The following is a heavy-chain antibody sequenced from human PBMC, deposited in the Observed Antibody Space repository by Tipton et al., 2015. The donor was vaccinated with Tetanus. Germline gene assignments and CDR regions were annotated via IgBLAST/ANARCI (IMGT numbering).Heavy chain of an antibody. CDR3: ARAGGGSWGNFDY. CDR2: IYYSGST. CDR1: GGSISSYY. J-gene: IGHJ4*02. V-gene: IGHV4-59*01. Sequence: LSLTCTVSGGSISSYYWSWIRQPPGKGLEWIGYIYYSGSTNYNPSLKSRVTISVDTSKNQFSLKLSSVTAADTAVYYCARAGGGSWGNFDYWGQGTLVTVSS. D-gene: IGHD6-13*01.